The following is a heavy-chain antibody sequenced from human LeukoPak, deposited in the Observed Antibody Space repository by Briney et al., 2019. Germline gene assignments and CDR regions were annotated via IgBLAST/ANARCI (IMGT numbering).Heavy chain of an antibody. Sequence: GGSLRLSCAASGFTFSSYAMHWVRQAPGKGLEWVAVISYDGSNKYYADSVKGRFTISRDNSKNTLYLQMNSLRAKDTAVYYCARGPLRAFAYYYGMDVWGKGTTVTVSS. J-gene: IGHJ6*04. V-gene: IGHV3-30*04. CDR1: GFTFSSYA. CDR2: ISYDGSNK. CDR3: ARGPLRAFAYYYGMDV. D-gene: IGHD3-16*01.